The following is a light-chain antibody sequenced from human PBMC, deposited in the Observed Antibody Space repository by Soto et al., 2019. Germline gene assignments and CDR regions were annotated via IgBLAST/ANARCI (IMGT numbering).Light chain of an antibody. CDR1: SSDVGGYNY. J-gene: IGLJ2*01. V-gene: IGLV2-14*01. CDR3: SSYTSSSTYVV. CDR2: DVS. Sequence: QSALTQPASVSGSPGQSITISCTGTSSDVGGYNYVSWYQQHPVKAAKLMIYDVSNRPSGVSNRFSRSKSGNTASLTISGLQAEDEADYYCSSYTSSSTYVVFGGGTKLTVL.